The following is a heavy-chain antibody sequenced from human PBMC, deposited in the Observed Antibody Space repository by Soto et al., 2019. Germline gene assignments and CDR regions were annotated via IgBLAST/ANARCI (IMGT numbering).Heavy chain of an antibody. Sequence: QVQLVESGGGEVQPGRSLRLSCAASGFSFSNYVMHWVRQAPGKGLEWVAVIWYDGSNKYYADSVKGRFTISRDNSKNTFYLKRNSRRAEDTALYSWARTHSLCVRSTCRIPGGDYWGQGTQVSVSS. CDR3: ARTHSLCVRSTCRIPGGDY. CDR1: GFSFSNYV. V-gene: IGHV3-33*01. D-gene: IGHD2-15*01. J-gene: IGHJ4*02. CDR2: IWYDGSNK.